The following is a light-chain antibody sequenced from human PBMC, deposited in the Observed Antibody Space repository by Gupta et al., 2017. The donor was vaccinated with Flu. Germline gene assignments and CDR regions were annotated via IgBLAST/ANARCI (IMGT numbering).Light chain of an antibody. CDR2: MAS. CDR3: QQYDTYWT. CDR1: QSIRNG. V-gene: IGKV1-5*03. J-gene: IGKJ1*01. Sequence: VGDRVTITCRASQSIRNGLAWYQQKPGKAPKLLIYMASNLETGVPSRFSGSGSGTEFTLTISSLQPDDFATYYCQQYDTYWTFGQGTKVEIK.